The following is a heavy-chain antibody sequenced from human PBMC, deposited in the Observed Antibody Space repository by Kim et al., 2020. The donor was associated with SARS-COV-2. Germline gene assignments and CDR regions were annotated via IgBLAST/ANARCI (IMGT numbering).Heavy chain of an antibody. D-gene: IGHD3-3*01. J-gene: IGHJ6*03. CDR3: TTYYDFWSGYGDYYYMDV. Sequence: GSLRLSCAASGFTFSNAWMSWVRQAPGEGLEWVGRIKSKTDGGTTDYAAPVKGRFTISRDDSKNTQYLQMNSLKTEDTAVYYCTTYYDFWSGYGDYYYMDVWGKGTTVTVSS. CDR1: GFTFSNAW. V-gene: IGHV3-15*01. CDR2: IKSKTDGGTT.